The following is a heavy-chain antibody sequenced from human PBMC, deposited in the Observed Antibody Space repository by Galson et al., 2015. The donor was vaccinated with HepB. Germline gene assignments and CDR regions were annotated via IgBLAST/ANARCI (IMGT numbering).Heavy chain of an antibody. V-gene: IGHV1-69*13. CDR2: IIPIFGTA. Sequence: SVKVSCKASGGTFSSYAISWVRQAPGQGLGWMGGIIPIFGTANYAQKFQGRVTITADESTSTAYMELSSLRSEDTAVYYCVHPLFGTISSYYYYGMDVWGQGTTVTVSS. J-gene: IGHJ6*02. CDR3: VHPLFGTISSYYYYGMDV. CDR1: GGTFSSYA. D-gene: IGHD3-3*01.